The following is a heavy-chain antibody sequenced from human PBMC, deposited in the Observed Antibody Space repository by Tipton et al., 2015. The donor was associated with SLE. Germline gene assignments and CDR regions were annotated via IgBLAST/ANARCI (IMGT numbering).Heavy chain of an antibody. D-gene: IGHD2-8*01. CDR2: IVPDTGDT. Sequence: QSGPEVKKPGASVKVSCKASGYNFAAYPMHWVRQAPGQGLEWMGRIVPDTGDTTSAQRFRGRVAMTRDTSISTAYMEVSSLRSDDTAVYYCTKDYYKWSRDYWGQGALVTVSS. CDR3: TKDYYKWSRDY. CDR1: GYNFAAYP. J-gene: IGHJ4*02. V-gene: IGHV1-2*06.